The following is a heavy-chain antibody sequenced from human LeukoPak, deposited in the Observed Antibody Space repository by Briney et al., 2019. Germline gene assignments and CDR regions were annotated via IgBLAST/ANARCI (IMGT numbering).Heavy chain of an antibody. CDR1: GGSISSYY. D-gene: IGHD5-18*01. CDR2: IYYSGST. Sequence: SETLSLTCTVSGGSISSYYWSWIRQPPGKGLEWIGYIYYSGSTNYNPSLKSRVTISVDTSKNQFSLKLSSVTAADTAVYYCARGDGYGYGRHFDYWGQGTLVTVSS. CDR3: ARGDGYGYGRHFDY. V-gene: IGHV4-59*01. J-gene: IGHJ4*02.